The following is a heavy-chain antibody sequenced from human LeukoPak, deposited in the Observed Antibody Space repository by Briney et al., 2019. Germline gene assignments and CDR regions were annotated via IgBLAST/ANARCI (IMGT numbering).Heavy chain of an antibody. Sequence: PSETLSLTCTVSGGSISSYYWSWIRQPPGKGLEWIGYIYYSGSTNYNPSLKSRVTISVDTSKNQFSLKLSSVTAADTAVYYCASGAPFDPWGQGTLVTVSS. CDR2: IYYSGST. CDR1: GGSISSYY. CDR3: ASGAPFDP. V-gene: IGHV4-59*01. J-gene: IGHJ5*02. D-gene: IGHD3-16*01.